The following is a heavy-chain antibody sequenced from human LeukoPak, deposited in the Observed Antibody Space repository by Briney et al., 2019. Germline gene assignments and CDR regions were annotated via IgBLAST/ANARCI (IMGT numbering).Heavy chain of an antibody. V-gene: IGHV3-21*01. CDR2: ISSSSSYI. CDR3: ARDGGYCSGGSCYNLDY. Sequence: GGSLRLSCAASGFTFSSYSMNWVRQAPGKGLEWVSSISSSSSYIYYAASVKGRFTTHRDNAKNSLYLQMNSLRAEDTAVYYCARDGGYCSGGSCYNLDYWGQGTLVTVSS. CDR1: GFTFSSYS. J-gene: IGHJ4*02. D-gene: IGHD2-15*01.